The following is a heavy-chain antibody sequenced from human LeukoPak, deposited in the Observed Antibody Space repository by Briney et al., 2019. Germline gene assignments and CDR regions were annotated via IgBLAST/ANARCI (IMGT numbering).Heavy chain of an antibody. CDR2: INPNSGGT. CDR3: ARDHYDSSGYSRFDP. Sequence: GASVKVSCKASGYTFTGYYMHWVRQAPGQGLEWMGWINPNSGGTDYAQKFQGRVTMTRDTSISTAYMEVSRLRSDDTAVYYCARDHYDSSGYSRFDPWGQGTLVTVSS. CDR1: GYTFTGYY. V-gene: IGHV1-2*02. J-gene: IGHJ5*02. D-gene: IGHD3-22*01.